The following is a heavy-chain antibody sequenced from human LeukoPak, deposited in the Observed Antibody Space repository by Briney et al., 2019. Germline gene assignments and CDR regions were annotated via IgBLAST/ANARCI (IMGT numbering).Heavy chain of an antibody. J-gene: IGHJ4*02. CDR1: RGSISSSSYY. Sequence: SETLSFTCTVSRGSISSSSYYWAWIRQPPGKGLEWIGMIYHSGSTYYNPSLKSRVTISVDTSKNQFSLKLSSVTAADTAVYYCARQVCSSISCYVDYWGQRTLVTVSS. CDR3: ARQVCSSISCYVDY. D-gene: IGHD2-2*01. V-gene: IGHV4-39*01. CDR2: IYHSGST.